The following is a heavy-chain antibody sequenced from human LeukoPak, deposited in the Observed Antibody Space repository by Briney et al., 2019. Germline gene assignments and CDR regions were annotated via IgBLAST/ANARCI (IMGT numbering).Heavy chain of an antibody. CDR1: GFTFSSYA. V-gene: IGHV3-23*01. Sequence: SGGSLRLSCAASGFTFSSYAMSWVRQAPGKGLGWVSAISGSGGSTYYADSVKGRFTISRDNSKNTLYLQMNSLRAEDTAVYYCAKGLTGAAGPLGWFDHWGQGTLVTVSS. D-gene: IGHD6-13*01. CDR2: ISGSGGST. J-gene: IGHJ5*02. CDR3: AKGLTGAAGPLGWFDH.